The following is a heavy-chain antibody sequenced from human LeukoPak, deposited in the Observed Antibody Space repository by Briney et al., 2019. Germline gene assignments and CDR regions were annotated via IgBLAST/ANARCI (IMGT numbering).Heavy chain of an antibody. Sequence: SETLSLTCSVSGGSMSDYSLTWIRQPAGKGLQWIGHIDTSGDINYNPSLKSRVRLSLDRSKNHFSLEVISVTDADTAVYYCARAASGDSVYYGSGRRYPYYNIDVWGKGTTVTISS. J-gene: IGHJ6*03. V-gene: IGHV4-4*07. CDR3: ARAASGDSVYYGSGRRYPYYNIDV. D-gene: IGHD3-10*01. CDR1: GGSMSDYS. CDR2: IDTSGDI.